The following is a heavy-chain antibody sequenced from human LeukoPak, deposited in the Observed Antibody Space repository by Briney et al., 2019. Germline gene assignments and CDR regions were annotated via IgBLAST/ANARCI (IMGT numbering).Heavy chain of an antibody. Sequence: GESLKISCKGSGYSLTSYWIGWVRQMPGKGLEWMGIIYPGDSETRYSPSFQGQVTISADKSISTAYLQWSSLKASDTAMYYCVTQAGGQSSSWAPNAFDIWGQGTMVTVSS. J-gene: IGHJ3*02. CDR2: IYPGDSET. CDR1: GYSLTSYW. D-gene: IGHD6-13*01. CDR3: VTQAGGQSSSWAPNAFDI. V-gene: IGHV5-51*01.